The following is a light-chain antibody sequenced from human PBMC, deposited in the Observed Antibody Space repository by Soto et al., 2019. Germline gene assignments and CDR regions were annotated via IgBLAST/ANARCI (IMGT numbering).Light chain of an antibody. J-gene: IGKJ1*01. CDR3: QQYGSSPKT. V-gene: IGKV3-20*01. CDR1: QSVGRN. CDR2: GAS. Sequence: EIVMTQSPATLSLSPGETATFSCRASQSVGRNLAWYQQQPGQAPRPLIYGASTRAKGIPARFSGSGSGTDFTLTISRLEPEDFAVYYCQQYGSSPKTFGQGTKVEIK.